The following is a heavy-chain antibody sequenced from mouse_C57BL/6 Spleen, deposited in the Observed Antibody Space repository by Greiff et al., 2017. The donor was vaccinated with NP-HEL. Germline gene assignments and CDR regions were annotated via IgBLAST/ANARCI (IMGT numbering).Heavy chain of an antibody. V-gene: IGHV5-9-1*02. Sequence: EVQGVESGEGLVKPGGSLKLSCAASGFTFSSYAMSWVRQTPEKRLEWVAYISSGGDYIYYADTVKGRFTISRDNARNTLYLQMSSLKSEDTAMYYCTREGIYYDYGAMDYWGQGTSVTVSS. CDR2: ISSGGDYI. CDR3: TREGIYYDYGAMDY. CDR1: GFTFSSYA. D-gene: IGHD2-4*01. J-gene: IGHJ4*01.